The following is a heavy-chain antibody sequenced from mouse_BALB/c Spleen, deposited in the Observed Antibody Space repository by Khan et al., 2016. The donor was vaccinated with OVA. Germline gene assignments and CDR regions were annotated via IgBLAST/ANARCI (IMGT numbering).Heavy chain of an antibody. Sequence: QVRLQQSGAELARPGTSVKVSCKASGYSFTDYLIDWVNQRPGQGLEWIGVINPGSGGTNYNEKFTGKATLTADKSSSTAYMQLSSLTSDDSAVYFCARGGYGSLAYWGQGTLVTVSA. CDR2: INPGSGGT. J-gene: IGHJ3*01. V-gene: IGHV1-54*01. CDR1: GYSFTDYL. CDR3: ARGGYGSLAY. D-gene: IGHD1-1*02.